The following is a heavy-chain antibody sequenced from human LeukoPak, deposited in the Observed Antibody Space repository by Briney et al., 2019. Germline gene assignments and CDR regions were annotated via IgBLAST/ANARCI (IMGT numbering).Heavy chain of an antibody. D-gene: IGHD3-3*01. CDR3: ARDLYYDFWSGYSYGMDV. CDR1: GYTFTGYY. J-gene: IGHJ6*02. V-gene: IGHV1-2*06. CDR2: INPNSGGT. Sequence: ASVTVSFKASGYTFTGYYMHWVRQAPGQGLEWMGRINPNSGGTNYAQKFQGRVTMTRDTSISTAYMELSRLRSDDTAVYYCARDLYYDFWSGYSYGMDVWGQGTTVTVSS.